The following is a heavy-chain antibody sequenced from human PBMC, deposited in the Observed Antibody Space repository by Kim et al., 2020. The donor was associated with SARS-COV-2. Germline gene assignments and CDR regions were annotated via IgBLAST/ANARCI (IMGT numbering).Heavy chain of an antibody. CDR2: ISAYNGNT. CDR3: ARTEDYYGSGSYLALGFDY. Sequence: ASVKVSCKASGYTFTSYGISWVRQAPGQGLEWMGWISAYNGNTNYAQKLQGRVTMTTDTSTSTVYMELRSLRSDDTAVYYCARTEDYYGSGSYLALGFDYWGQGTLVTVSS. J-gene: IGHJ4*02. CDR1: GYTFTSYG. D-gene: IGHD3-10*01. V-gene: IGHV1-18*04.